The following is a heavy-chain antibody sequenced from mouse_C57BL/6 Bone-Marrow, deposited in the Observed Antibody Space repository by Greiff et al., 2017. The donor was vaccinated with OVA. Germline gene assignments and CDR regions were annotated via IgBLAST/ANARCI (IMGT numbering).Heavy chain of an antibody. J-gene: IGHJ1*03. CDR3: VRHSNYVNWDFDV. CDR2: IRSKSNNYAT. Sequence: EVKLVESGGGLVQPKGSLKLSCAASGFSFNTYAMNWVRQAPGKGLEWVARIRSKSNNYATYYADSVKDRFTISRDDSESMLYPQMNNLKTEDTAVYYCVRHSNYVNWDFDVWGKGTTVTVSS. V-gene: IGHV10-1*01. D-gene: IGHD2-5*01. CDR1: GFSFNTYA.